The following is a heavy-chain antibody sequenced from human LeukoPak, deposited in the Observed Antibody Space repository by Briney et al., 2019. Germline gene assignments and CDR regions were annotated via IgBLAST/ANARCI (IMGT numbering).Heavy chain of an antibody. V-gene: IGHV3-66*01. Sequence: PGGSLRLSCAASGFTVSSNYMSWVRQAPGKGLEWVSVIYSGGSTYYADSVKGRFTISRDNSKNTLYLQMNSLRAEDTAVYHCARAPLYLYYDSSGYYDYWGQGTLVTVSS. D-gene: IGHD3-22*01. CDR2: IYSGGST. CDR3: ARAPLYLYYDSSGYYDY. CDR1: GFTVSSNY. J-gene: IGHJ4*02.